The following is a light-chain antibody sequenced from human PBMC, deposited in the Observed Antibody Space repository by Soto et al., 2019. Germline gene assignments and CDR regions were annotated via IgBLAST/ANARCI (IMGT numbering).Light chain of an antibody. CDR1: QSVSSSY. V-gene: IGKV3-20*01. CDR3: LQYSASPIA. Sequence: EVELTHSPGTLSLSPGERATLYCRASQSVSSSYLAGSQQRPGQAARLVIYGGSRRATGIPDRFSGSGSGTDVTLIISRLQGEDFAIYFCLQYSASPIAFGHRTRL. CDR2: GGS. J-gene: IGKJ5*01.